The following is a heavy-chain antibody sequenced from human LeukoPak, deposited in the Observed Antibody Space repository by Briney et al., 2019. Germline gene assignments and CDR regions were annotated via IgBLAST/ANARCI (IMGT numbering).Heavy chain of an antibody. CDR3: ARDGSGSYFDY. D-gene: IGHD1-26*01. J-gene: IGHJ4*02. Sequence: SETLSLTCTVSGGSISSYYWSWIRQPPGKGLEWIAEISYSGSTNYNPSLKSRVTISVDTSKNQFSLKLSSVTAADTAVYYCARDGSGSYFDYWGQGTLVTVSS. CDR1: GGSISSYY. CDR2: ISYSGST. V-gene: IGHV4-59*12.